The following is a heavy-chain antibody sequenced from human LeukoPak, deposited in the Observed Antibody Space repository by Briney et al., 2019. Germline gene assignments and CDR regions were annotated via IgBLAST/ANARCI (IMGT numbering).Heavy chain of an antibody. CDR1: GFIFSNYA. CDR2: ISSRGDST. V-gene: IGHV3-23*01. D-gene: IGHD6-19*01. J-gene: IGHJ4*02. CDR3: VKGPRPDITVAHTVEN. Sequence: GGSLRLSCAASGFIFSNYAMSWVRQVPGRGLEWVSTISSRGDSTYVADSVKGRFSISRDNSKNSLYLQMNTVRAEDTAVYYCVKGPRPDITVAHTVENWGQGTLVTVSS.